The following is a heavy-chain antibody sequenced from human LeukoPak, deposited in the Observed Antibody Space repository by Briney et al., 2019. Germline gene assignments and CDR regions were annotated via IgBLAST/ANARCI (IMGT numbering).Heavy chain of an antibody. CDR1: GFSVSGKF. CDR2: IHYVGKI. D-gene: IGHD3-3*01. J-gene: IGHJ4*02. V-gene: IGHV3-53*05. Sequence: GGSLRLSCAASGFSVSGKFMSWVRQAPGKGLEWVSIIHYVGKIRYADSVKGRFTISRDNSKNTLYLQMNSLRAEDTAVYYCAREGKDFWSGYYWPSGYFDYWGQGTLVTVSS. CDR3: AREGKDFWSGYYWPSGYFDY.